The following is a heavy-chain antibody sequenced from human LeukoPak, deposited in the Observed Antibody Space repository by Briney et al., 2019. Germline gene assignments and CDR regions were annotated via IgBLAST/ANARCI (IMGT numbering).Heavy chain of an antibody. V-gene: IGHV3-30*18. Sequence: TGGSLRLSCAASGFTFSNYGMHWVRQAPGKGLEWVTVISYDGSYKYYADSVKGRFTISRDNSKDTLYLQMNSLRAEDTAVYYCAKEKVVVVPAAILDYWGRGTLVTVSS. D-gene: IGHD2-2*01. CDR3: AKEKVVVVPAAILDY. J-gene: IGHJ4*02. CDR2: ISYDGSYK. CDR1: GFTFSNYG.